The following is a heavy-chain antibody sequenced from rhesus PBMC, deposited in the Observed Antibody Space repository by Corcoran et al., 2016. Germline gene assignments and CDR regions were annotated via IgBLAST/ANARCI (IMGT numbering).Heavy chain of an antibody. J-gene: IGHJ4*01. CDR1: GGSISDSYR. CDR2: IHGSSMST. V-gene: IGHV4S10*01. Sequence: QEQLQESGPGVVKPSETLSLTCAVSGGSISDSYRWSWSRQPPGKGLEWIGYIHGSSMSTNYNPSLKSRVTISRDTSKNQFSLILRSVTAADTAVYYCAREAAAGRRDLRYWGQGVLVTVSS. D-gene: IGHD6-25*01. CDR3: AREAAAGRRDLRY.